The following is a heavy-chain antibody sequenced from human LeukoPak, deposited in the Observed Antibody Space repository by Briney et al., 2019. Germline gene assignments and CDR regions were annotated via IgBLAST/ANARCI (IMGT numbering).Heavy chain of an antibody. D-gene: IGHD5-12*01. CDR3: ARVGKSQKAYSGYDYYYYMDV. CDR2: ISSRGSNI. J-gene: IGHJ6*03. Sequence: KPGGSLRLSCAASGFTFSDYYMSWIRQAPGKGLEWVSYISSRGSNIYYADSVKGRFTISRDDAKNSLYLQMNSLRAEDTAVFYCARVGKSQKAYSGYDYYYYMDVWGKGTTVTVSS. V-gene: IGHV3-11*01. CDR1: GFTFSDYY.